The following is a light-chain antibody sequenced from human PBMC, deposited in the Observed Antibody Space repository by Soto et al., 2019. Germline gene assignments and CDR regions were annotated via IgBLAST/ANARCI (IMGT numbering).Light chain of an antibody. CDR2: GAS. V-gene: IGKV3-15*01. CDR3: QQYNNWPLALT. J-gene: IGKJ4*01. CDR1: QSVSSN. Sequence: EIVMTQSPATLSVSPGERATHSCRASQSVSSNLAWYQQKPGQAPRLLIYGASTRATGIPARFSGSGSGTEFTLTISSLQSEDFAVYYCQQYNNWPLALTFGGGTKVDIK.